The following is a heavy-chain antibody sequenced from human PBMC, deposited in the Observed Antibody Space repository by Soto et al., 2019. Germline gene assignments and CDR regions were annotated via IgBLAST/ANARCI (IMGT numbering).Heavy chain of an antibody. CDR3: ARDRGSLLGVRGVICDY. V-gene: IGHV1-46*01. CDR2: INPSGGST. CDR1: GYTFTSYY. J-gene: IGHJ4*02. Sequence: WASVKVSCKASGYTFTSYYMHWVRQAPGQGLEWMGIINPSGGSTSYAQKFQGRVTMTRDTSTSTVYMELSSLRSEDTAVYYCARDRGSLLGVRGVICDYWGQGTLVTVSS. D-gene: IGHD3-10*01.